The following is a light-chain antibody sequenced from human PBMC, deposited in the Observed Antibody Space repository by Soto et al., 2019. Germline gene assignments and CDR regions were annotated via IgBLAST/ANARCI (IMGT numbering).Light chain of an antibody. CDR2: EGS. Sequence: QSALTQPASVSGSPGQSITISCIGTISDVGSYDLVSWYQQHPGKAPRLMIYEGSKRPSGVSNRFFGSKSGNTASLAISGLQAEDEADYYCSSYTTTSIYVFGTGTKVTVL. J-gene: IGLJ1*01. V-gene: IGLV2-14*02. CDR3: SSYTTTSIYV. CDR1: ISDVGSYDL.